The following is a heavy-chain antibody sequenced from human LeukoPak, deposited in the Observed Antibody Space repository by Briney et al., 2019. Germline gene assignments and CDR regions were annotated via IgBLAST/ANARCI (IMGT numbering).Heavy chain of an antibody. CDR3: ARGRGLTLSYHYFDY. J-gene: IGHJ4*02. Sequence: SGGSLRLSCAASGFTFSPLGMNWVRRAPGRGLEWVSYISSGTSTTYYADSVKGRFTISRDNAKNSLYLQLNSLRDEDTAVYYCARGRGLTLSYHYFDYWGQGTLVTVSS. V-gene: IGHV3-48*02. CDR1: GFTFSPLG. CDR2: ISSGTSTT. D-gene: IGHD3-10*01.